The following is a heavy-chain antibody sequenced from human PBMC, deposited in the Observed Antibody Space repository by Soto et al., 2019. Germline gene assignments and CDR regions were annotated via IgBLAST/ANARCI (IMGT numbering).Heavy chain of an antibody. CDR1: GGSFSGYY. CDR3: AGRNPGGEDCSGGSCYFLGFDWFDP. D-gene: IGHD2-15*01. Sequence: SETLSLTCAVYGGSFSGYYWSWIRQPPGKGLEWIGEINHSGSTNYNPSLKSRVTISVDTSKNQFSLKLSSVTAADTAVYYCAGRNPGGEDCSGGSCYFLGFDWFDPWGQGTLVTVSS. CDR2: INHSGST. J-gene: IGHJ5*02. V-gene: IGHV4-34*01.